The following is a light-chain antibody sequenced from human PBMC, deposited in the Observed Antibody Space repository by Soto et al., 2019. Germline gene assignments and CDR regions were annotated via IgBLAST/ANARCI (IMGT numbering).Light chain of an antibody. CDR3: PQSYSTRCT. J-gene: IGKJ3*01. CDR2: AAS. V-gene: IGKV1-39*01. Sequence: DLQMTQSPSSMSASTGDRVTITCRASQSISSYLNWYQQKPGKAPKLLIYAASSLQSGVPSRFSGSGSGTDFTLTINSLQPEEFATYYCPQSYSTRCTFGPGTKVDIK. CDR1: QSISSY.